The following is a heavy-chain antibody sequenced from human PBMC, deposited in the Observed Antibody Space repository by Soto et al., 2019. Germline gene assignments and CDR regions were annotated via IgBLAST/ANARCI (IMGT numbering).Heavy chain of an antibody. CDR1: GGSISSYY. CDR3: ARIAGGHYDILTGYLGYYYMDV. V-gene: IGHV4-59*01. D-gene: IGHD3-9*01. Sequence: SETLSLTCTVSGGSISSYYWSWIRQPPGKGLEWIGYIYYSGSTNYNPSLKSRVTISVDTSKNQFSLKLSSVTAADTAVYYCARIAGGHYDILTGYLGYYYMDVWGKGTTVTVSS. CDR2: IYYSGST. J-gene: IGHJ6*03.